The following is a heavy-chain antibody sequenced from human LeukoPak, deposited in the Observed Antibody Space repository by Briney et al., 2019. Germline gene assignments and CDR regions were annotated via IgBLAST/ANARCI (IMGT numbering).Heavy chain of an antibody. CDR2: ISAAGRTT. Sequence: GGSLRLSCAASGFTFSSYVMSWVRQAPGKGLEWVAGISAAGRTTYYADSVKGRFTVSRDNPRNTLFLQMNSLRAEDMAVYYCARALTFDIVLDDYMDVWGKGTTVTVSS. D-gene: IGHD2-2*01. CDR1: GFTFSSYV. J-gene: IGHJ6*03. V-gene: IGHV3-23*01. CDR3: ARALTFDIVLDDYMDV.